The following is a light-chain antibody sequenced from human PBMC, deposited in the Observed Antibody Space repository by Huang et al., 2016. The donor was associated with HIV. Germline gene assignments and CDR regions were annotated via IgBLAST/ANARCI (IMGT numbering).Light chain of an antibody. Sequence: EIVMTQSPATLSVSPGERVTLSCRASQSVSNNLAGYQQKPGQAPRTLVYSASSRATGIPAGFSGSGSGTDFTLTISSLQSEHFAVYYCQQYDTWPITFGPGTRVDSK. J-gene: IGKJ3*01. CDR3: QQYDTWPIT. CDR2: SAS. V-gene: IGKV3-15*01. CDR1: QSVSNN.